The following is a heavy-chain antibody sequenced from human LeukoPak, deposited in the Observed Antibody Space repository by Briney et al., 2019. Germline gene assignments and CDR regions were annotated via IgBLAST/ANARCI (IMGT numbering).Heavy chain of an antibody. CDR3: VRGERCGGDCSSRQQ. J-gene: IGHJ1*01. D-gene: IGHD2-21*02. CDR2: IYYTGVT. Sequence: SETLSLTCTVSGGPLTISYWSWIRQPPGRGLEWVGCIYYTGVTNYHPSLAGRVSMSLDMSKNLISLNLDSVTAADTAVYYCVRGERCGGDCSSRQQWGQGTLVTVSS. CDR1: GGPLTISY. V-gene: IGHV4-59*13.